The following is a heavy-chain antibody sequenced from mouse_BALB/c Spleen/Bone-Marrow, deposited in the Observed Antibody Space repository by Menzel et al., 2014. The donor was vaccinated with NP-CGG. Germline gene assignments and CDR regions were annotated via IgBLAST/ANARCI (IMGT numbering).Heavy chain of an antibody. D-gene: IGHD2-4*01. V-gene: IGHV7-3*02. J-gene: IGHJ1*01. Sequence: EVKLMESGGGLAQPGGSLRLSCATSGFTFTDYYMSWVRQPPGKALEWLGFSRNKANGYTTEYSASVKGRFTISRDDSQSILYLQMNTLRAEDSATYDCARDINYDIYWYFDVWGAGTTVTVSS. CDR1: GFTFTDYY. CDR2: SRNKANGYTT. CDR3: ARDINYDIYWYFDV.